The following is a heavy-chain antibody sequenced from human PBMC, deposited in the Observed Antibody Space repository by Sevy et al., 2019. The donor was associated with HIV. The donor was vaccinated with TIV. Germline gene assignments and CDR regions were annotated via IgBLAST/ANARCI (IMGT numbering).Heavy chain of an antibody. CDR1: GFAFSGST. D-gene: IGHD3-10*01. J-gene: IGHJ6*02. CDR3: TGGAPYPMDV. Sequence: GSLRLSCAASGFAFSGSTVHWVRQASGKGLEWVGRIRSKAYNFATTYAASLKGRFTISGDDSKNTAYLQLNGLKTEDTAVYYCTGGAPYPMDVWGQGTTVTVSS. V-gene: IGHV3-73*01. CDR2: IRSKAYNFAT.